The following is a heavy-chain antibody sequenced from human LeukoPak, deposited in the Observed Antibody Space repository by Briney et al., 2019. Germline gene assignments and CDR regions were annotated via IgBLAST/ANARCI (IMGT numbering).Heavy chain of an antibody. D-gene: IGHD3-22*01. V-gene: IGHV4-59*08. CDR2: IYYSGST. J-gene: IGHJ4*02. CDR1: GGSISSYY. CDR3: ARHLDSSGYLSADY. Sequence: PSETLSLTCTASGGSISSYYWSWIRQPPGKGLEWIGYIYYSGSTNYNPSLKSRVTISVDTSKNQFSLKLSSVTAADTAVYYCARHLDSSGYLSADYWGQGTLVTVSS.